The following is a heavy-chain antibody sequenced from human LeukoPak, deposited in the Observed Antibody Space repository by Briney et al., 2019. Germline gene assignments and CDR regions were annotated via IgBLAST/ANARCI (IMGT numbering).Heavy chain of an antibody. V-gene: IGHV3-33*01. CDR3: ARDPRTFGELIFDY. CDR1: GFTFSRYG. D-gene: IGHD3-10*01. CDR2: IWYDGSNK. J-gene: IGHJ4*02. Sequence: PGGSLRLSCAASGFTFSRYGMHWVRQAPGKGLEWVAVIWYDGSNKYYADSVKGRFTISRDNSENTLYLQMNSLRAEDTAVYYCARDPRTFGELIFDYWGQGTLVTVSS.